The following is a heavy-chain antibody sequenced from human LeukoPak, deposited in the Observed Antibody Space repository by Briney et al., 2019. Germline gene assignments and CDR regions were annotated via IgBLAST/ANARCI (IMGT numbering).Heavy chain of an antibody. D-gene: IGHD2-2*02. V-gene: IGHV4-61*02. Sequence: SETLSLTCTVSGGSISSGSYYWSWIRQPAGKGLEWIGRIYTSGSTNYNPSLKSRVTISVDTSKNQFSLKLSSVTAADTAVYYCARDGGYCSSTSCYTGTGYYYYYMDVWGKGTTVTVSS. J-gene: IGHJ6*03. CDR1: GGSISSGSYY. CDR3: ARDGGYCSSTSCYTGTGYYYYYMDV. CDR2: IYTSGST.